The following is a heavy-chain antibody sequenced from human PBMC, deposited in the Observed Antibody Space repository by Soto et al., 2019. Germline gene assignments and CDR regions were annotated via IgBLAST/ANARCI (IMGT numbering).Heavy chain of an antibody. D-gene: IGHD6-6*01. CDR2: ISGDGGTR. CDR3: AKRNGDISSSDSRAVQY. V-gene: IGHV3-23*01. CDR1: GFTFSSYA. Sequence: GGSLRLSCAASGFTFSSYAMSWVRQAPGMGLEWVSVISGDGGTRDYADAVKGRFTISRDNYGNTLYLRMNSLRADDTAVYYCAKRNGDISSSDSRAVQYWGQGTLVTVSS. J-gene: IGHJ4*02.